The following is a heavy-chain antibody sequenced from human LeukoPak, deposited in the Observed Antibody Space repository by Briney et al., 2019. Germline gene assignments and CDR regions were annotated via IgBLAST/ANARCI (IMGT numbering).Heavy chain of an antibody. J-gene: IGHJ4*02. Sequence: ASVKVSCKASGYTFAGFGISWVRQAPGQGLEWMGWISAYNGNTNYAQKLQGRVTMTTDTSTSTAYMELRSLRSDDTAVYYCARDIVVVPAALPYFDYWGQGTLVTVSS. CDR3: ARDIVVVPAALPYFDY. CDR1: GYTFAGFG. V-gene: IGHV1-18*01. CDR2: ISAYNGNT. D-gene: IGHD2-2*01.